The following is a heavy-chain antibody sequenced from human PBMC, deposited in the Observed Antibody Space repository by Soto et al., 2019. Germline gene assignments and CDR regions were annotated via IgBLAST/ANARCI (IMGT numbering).Heavy chain of an antibody. D-gene: IGHD4-4*01. CDR2: IIPVYGIV. CDR3: ARGFAYSSNWVDL. J-gene: IGHJ5*02. V-gene: IGHV1-69*17. Sequence: QVQLVQSGAEVKKPGSSMKVSCKASGGSFGSYAINWVRQAPGRRLEWMGGIIPVYGIVNDAQKFQGRVTIPADKFATTVYMEMSGLRSEDTALYYCARGFAYSSNWVDLLGQGTLVTVSS. CDR1: GGSFGSYA.